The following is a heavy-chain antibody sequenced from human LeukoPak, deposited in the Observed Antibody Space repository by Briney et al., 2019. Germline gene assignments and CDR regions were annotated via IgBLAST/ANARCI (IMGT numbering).Heavy chain of an antibody. CDR2: IYDSGST. V-gene: IGHV4-39*01. D-gene: IGHD6-6*01. J-gene: IGHJ5*02. CDR3: ARPRPNNWFDP. CDR1: GGSIRSSYYY. Sequence: SETLSLTCTVSGGSIRSSYYYWGWIRQPPGKGLEWIGSIYDSGSTYYNPSLKSRVTISVDTSKNQFSLKLNSVTAADTAVYYCARPRPNNWFDPWGQGTLVTVSS.